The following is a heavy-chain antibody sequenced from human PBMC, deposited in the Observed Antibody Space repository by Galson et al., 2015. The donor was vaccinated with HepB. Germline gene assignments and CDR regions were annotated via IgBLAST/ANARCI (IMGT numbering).Heavy chain of an antibody. CDR3: AKDGLRGNGIFDAFDI. CDR1: GFMFSVHA. J-gene: IGHJ3*02. V-gene: IGHV3-23*01. CDR2: IGSPGET. Sequence: SLRLSCAASGFMFSVHAMTWVRQAPGKGLEWVSTIGSPGETYHADSVKGRFTISRDNSKNTLYLQMNSLRVDDTAVYFCAKDGLRGNGIFDAFDIWGQVTMVTVSS. D-gene: IGHD3-9*01.